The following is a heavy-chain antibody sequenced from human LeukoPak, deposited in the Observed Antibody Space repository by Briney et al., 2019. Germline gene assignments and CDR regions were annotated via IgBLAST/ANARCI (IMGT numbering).Heavy chain of an antibody. V-gene: IGHV4-59*08. CDR2: IYYSGST. D-gene: IGHD6-19*01. Sequence: KPSETLSLTCTVSGGSISRYYWSWIRQPPGKGLEWIGYIYYSGSTNYNPSLKSRVTMSVDTSKKQFSLKLNSVTAADTAVYYCAGLQYTSGWSPIDYWAREPWSPSPQ. CDR1: GGSISRYY. J-gene: IGHJ4*02. CDR3: AGLQYTSGWSPIDY.